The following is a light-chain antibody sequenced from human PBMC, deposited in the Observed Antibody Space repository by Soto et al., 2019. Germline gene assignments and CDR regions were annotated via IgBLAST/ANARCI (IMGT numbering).Light chain of an antibody. CDR2: EGS. J-gene: IGLJ1*01. Sequence: QSVLTQPASVSGSPGQPITISCTGTSSDVGSYNLVSWYQQHPGKAPKLMIYEGSKRPSVVSNRFSGSKSGNTASLTISGLQAEDEADYYCCSYAGSSTSFYGFGTGTKVTVL. CDR3: CSYAGSSTSFYG. CDR1: SSDVGSYNL. V-gene: IGLV2-23*01.